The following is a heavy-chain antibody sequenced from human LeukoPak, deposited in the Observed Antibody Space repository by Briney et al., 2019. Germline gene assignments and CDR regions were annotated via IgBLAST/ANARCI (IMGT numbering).Heavy chain of an antibody. CDR1: GYSFTSYC. CDR2: IFPGDSDT. Sequence: GESLKISCNGSGYSFTSYCTICVRQLSGKGLEWMGIIFPGDSDTRYYPSCQGKVTIEADKSISTAYLQWSSLKASDTAMYYCARHNRDLKYSSGWYAFRTNYYYYGMDVWGQGTTVTVSS. D-gene: IGHD6-19*01. CDR3: ARHNRDLKYSSGWYAFRTNYYYYGMDV. V-gene: IGHV5-51*01. J-gene: IGHJ6*02.